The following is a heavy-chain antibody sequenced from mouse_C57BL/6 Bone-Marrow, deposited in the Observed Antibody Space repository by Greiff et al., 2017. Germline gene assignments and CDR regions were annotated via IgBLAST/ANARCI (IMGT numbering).Heavy chain of an antibody. J-gene: IGHJ2*01. V-gene: IGHV5-12*01. CDR3: ARQTITTVGFDY. D-gene: IGHD1-1*01. CDR2: ISNGGGST. CDR1: GFTFSDYY. Sequence: EVQRVESGGGLVQPGGSLKLSCAASGFTFSDYYMYWVRQTPEKRLEWVAYISNGGGSTYYPDTVKGRFTISRDNAKNTLYLQMSRLKSEDTAMYYCARQTITTVGFDYWGQGTTLTVSS.